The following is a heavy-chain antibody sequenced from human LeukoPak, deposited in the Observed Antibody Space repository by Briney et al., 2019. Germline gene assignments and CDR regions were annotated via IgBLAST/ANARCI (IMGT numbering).Heavy chain of an antibody. J-gene: IGHJ6*03. CDR2: VNPNSGNT. V-gene: IGHV1-8*01. D-gene: IGHD3/OR15-3a*01. CDR1: GYTFTNYD. CDR3: ARSTDGLLNYYYCHMDV. Sequence: ASVTVSCKASGYTFTNYDVNWVRQATGQGLEWMGWVNPNSGNTGYAQKFQGRVTMTRDTSINTAYMELSSLRSEDTAIYYCARSTDGLLNYYYCHMDVWGKGTTVTVSS.